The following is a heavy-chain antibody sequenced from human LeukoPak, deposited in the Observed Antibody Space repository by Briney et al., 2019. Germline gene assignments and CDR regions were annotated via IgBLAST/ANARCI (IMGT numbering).Heavy chain of an antibody. CDR3: AKRGIAAAASFDF. D-gene: IGHD6-13*01. Sequence: GSLRLCCAASGFTFSSYNMNWVRQAPGKGLGWVSAISSSDTYIYYADSVKGRFTISRDNAKNSLYLQMNSLRAEDTAVYYCAKRGIAAAASFDFWGQGTLVTVSS. CDR1: GFTFSSYN. CDR2: ISSSDTYI. J-gene: IGHJ4*02. V-gene: IGHV3-21*01.